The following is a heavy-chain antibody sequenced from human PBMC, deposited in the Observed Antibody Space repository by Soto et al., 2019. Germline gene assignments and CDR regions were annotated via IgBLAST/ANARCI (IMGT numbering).Heavy chain of an antibody. D-gene: IGHD3-3*01. V-gene: IGHV1-69*13. J-gene: IGHJ6*02. CDR1: GGTFSSYA. CDR2: IIPIFGTA. CDR3: ARVWESDEFWSGYGNYGMDV. Sequence: SVKVSCKASGGTFSSYAISWVRQAPGQGLEWMGGIIPIFGTANYAQKFQGRVTITADESTSTAYMELSSLRSEDTAVYYCARVWESDEFWSGYGNYGMDVWGQGTTVTVYS.